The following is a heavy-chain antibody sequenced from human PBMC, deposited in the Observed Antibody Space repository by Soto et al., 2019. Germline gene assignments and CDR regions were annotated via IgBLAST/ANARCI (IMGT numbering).Heavy chain of an antibody. J-gene: IGHJ5*02. D-gene: IGHD4-17*01. V-gene: IGHV2-26*01. CDR1: GFSLSNATMG. Sequence: QVTLKESGPVLVKPTETLTLTCTVSGFSLSNATMGVTWIRQPPGKALEWLAHIFSNDEKSYSQSLKTRLTISKDTSKGQVVLTMTNMDPVDTATYYCARIYGGKSGGWFDPWGQGTLVTVSS. CDR2: IFSNDEK. CDR3: ARIYGGKSGGWFDP.